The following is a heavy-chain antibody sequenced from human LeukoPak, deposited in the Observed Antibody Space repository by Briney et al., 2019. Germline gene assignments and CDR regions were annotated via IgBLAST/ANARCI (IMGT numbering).Heavy chain of an antibody. CDR1: GFTFSSYA. Sequence: GGSLRLSCAASGFTFSSYAMTWVRQAPGKGLEWVSSISVNGGTTYYADSVKGRFTISRDSSKNTLYLQMNSLRAEDTAVYYCVKGGGNVRRYFEYWGQGTLVTVSS. D-gene: IGHD4-23*01. V-gene: IGHV3-23*01. CDR2: ISVNGGTT. J-gene: IGHJ4*02. CDR3: VKGGGNVRRYFEY.